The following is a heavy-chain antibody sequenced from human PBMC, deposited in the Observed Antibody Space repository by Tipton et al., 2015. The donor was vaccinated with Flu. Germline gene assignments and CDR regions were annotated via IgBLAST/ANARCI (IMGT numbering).Heavy chain of an antibody. CDR1: GNFIRSGSFY. CDR2: IYTSGRT. Sequence: TLSLTCTVPGNFIRSGSFYWSWIRQPAGKGLEWIGRIYTSGRTDYNPSLKSRVTISINTSKNQFSLKVRSLTAADTAVYYCARGSGHTNAYLDFWGQGTLVTVSS. D-gene: IGHD6-19*01. J-gene: IGHJ4*02. CDR3: ARGSGHTNAYLDF. V-gene: IGHV4-61*02.